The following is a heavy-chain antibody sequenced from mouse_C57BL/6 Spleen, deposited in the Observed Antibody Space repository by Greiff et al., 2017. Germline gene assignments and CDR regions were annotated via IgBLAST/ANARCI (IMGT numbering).Heavy chain of an antibody. CDR3: ARLADDYSWYFDV. Sequence: EVMLVESGGGLVKPGGSLKLSCAASGFTFSDYGMHWVRQAPEKGLEWVAYISSGSSTIYYADTVKGRFTISSDNAKNTLFLKMTSLTSEDTAMYYCARLADDYSWYFDVGGTGTTVTVSS. CDR2: ISSGSSTI. J-gene: IGHJ1*03. CDR1: GFTFSDYG. V-gene: IGHV5-17*01. D-gene: IGHD2-4*01.